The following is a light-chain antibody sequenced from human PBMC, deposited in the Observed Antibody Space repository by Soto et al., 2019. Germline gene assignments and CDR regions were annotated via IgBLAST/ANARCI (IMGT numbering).Light chain of an antibody. CDR1: QSVSSN. CDR3: QQYNNWXXXT. Sequence: EIVMTQSPATLSVSPGERATLSCRASQSVSSNLAWYQQKPGQAPRLLIYGASTRATGIPARFSGSGSGTEFTLTISSLXXXXFAVYYCQQYNNWXXXTFGXGT. CDR2: GAS. J-gene: IGKJ2*01. V-gene: IGKV3-15*01.